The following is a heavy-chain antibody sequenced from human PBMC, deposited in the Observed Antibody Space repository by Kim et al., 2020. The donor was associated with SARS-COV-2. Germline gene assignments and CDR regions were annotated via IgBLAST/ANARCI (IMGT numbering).Heavy chain of an antibody. V-gene: IGHV3-21*01. CDR2: ISSSSSYI. J-gene: IGHJ6*02. D-gene: IGHD2-2*01. CDR3: ARDSCSSTSCTNYYYYYGMDV. Sequence: GGSLRLSCAASGFTFSSYSMNWVRQAPGKGLEWVSSISSSSSYIYYADSVKGRFTISRDNAKNSLYLQMNSLRAEDTAVYYCARDSCSSTSCTNYYYYYGMDVWGQGTTVTVSS. CDR1: GFTFSSYS.